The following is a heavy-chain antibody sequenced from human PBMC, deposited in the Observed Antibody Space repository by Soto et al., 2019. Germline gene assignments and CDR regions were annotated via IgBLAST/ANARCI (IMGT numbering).Heavy chain of an antibody. J-gene: IGHJ6*03. CDR1: GGSFSGYY. CDR3: ARGAGSITIFGVAQPDYYMDV. Sequence: SETLSLTCAVYGGSFSGYYWSWIRQPPGKGLEWIGEINHSGSTNYNPSLKSRVTISVDTSKNQFSLKLSSVTAADTAVYYCARGAGSITIFGVAQPDYYMDVWGKGTTVTVSS. CDR2: INHSGST. D-gene: IGHD3-3*01. V-gene: IGHV4-34*01.